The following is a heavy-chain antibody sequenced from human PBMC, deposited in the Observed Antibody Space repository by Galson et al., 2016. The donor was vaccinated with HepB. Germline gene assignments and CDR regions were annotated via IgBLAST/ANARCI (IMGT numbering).Heavy chain of an antibody. D-gene: IGHD2-2*01. Sequence: SLRLSCAASGFTFSSYWMGWVRQAPGKGLVWVSYISSSSSTIYYADSVKGRFTISRDNAKNSLYLQMNSLRDEDTAVYYCARRGIYCSSTSCYADYWGQGTLVTVSS. CDR1: GFTFSSYW. CDR2: ISSSSSTI. J-gene: IGHJ4*02. CDR3: ARRGIYCSSTSCYADY. V-gene: IGHV3-48*02.